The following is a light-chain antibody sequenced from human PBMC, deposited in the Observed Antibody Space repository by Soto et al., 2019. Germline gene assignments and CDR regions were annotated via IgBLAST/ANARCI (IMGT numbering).Light chain of an antibody. V-gene: IGKV1-5*03. CDR1: QTISSW. CDR2: KAS. CDR3: QHYNRYSEA. Sequence: DIQMTQSPATLSGSVGDRVTITCRASQTISSWLAWYQQKPGKAPKLLIYKASTLKSGVPSRFSRSGSGTEFTLTISSLQPDDFATYYCQHYNRYSEAFGQGTKVDIK. J-gene: IGKJ1*01.